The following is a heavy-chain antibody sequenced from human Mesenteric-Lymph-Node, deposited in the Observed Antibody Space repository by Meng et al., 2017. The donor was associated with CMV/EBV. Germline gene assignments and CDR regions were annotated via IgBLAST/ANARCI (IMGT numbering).Heavy chain of an antibody. CDR1: GFTFNSYW. Sequence: GGSLRLSCAASGFTFNSYWMSWVRQAPGKGLEWVANIKHDGSEKNYVASLKGRFTISRDHAKSSLYLQMTSLTVEDSAVYYCARDGGDTVLGSHYYYYQGMDVRGQGTTVTVSS. CDR3: ARDGGDTVLGSHYYYYQGMDV. D-gene: IGHD5-18*01. J-gene: IGHJ6*02. V-gene: IGHV3-7*01. CDR2: IKHDGSEK.